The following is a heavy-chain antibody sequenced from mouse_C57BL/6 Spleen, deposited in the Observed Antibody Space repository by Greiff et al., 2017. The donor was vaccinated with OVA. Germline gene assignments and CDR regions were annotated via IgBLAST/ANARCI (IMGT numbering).Heavy chain of an antibody. J-gene: IGHJ2*01. D-gene: IGHD1-1*01. V-gene: IGHV1-80*01. CDR3: ARSDYYGSSPGY. CDR2: IYPGDGDT. Sequence: VQLQESGAELVKPGASVKISCKASGYAFSSYWMNWVKQRPGKGLEWIGQIYPGDGDTNYNGKFKGKATLTADKSSSTAYMQLSSLTSEDSAVYFCARSDYYGSSPGYWGQGTTLTVSS. CDR1: GYAFSSYW.